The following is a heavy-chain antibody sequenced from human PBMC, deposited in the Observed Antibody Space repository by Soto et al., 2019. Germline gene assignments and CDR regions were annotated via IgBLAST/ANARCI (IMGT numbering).Heavy chain of an antibody. D-gene: IGHD1-1*01. Sequence: ASETMSLTCTVSGGSTSSSSYYWGWIRQPPGKGLEWIGSIYYSGSTYYNPSLKSRVTISVDTSKNQFSLKLSSVTAADTAVYYCARQAGRYYYYYYMDVWGKGTTVTVSS. J-gene: IGHJ6*03. V-gene: IGHV4-39*01. CDR2: IYYSGST. CDR1: GGSTSSSSYY. CDR3: ARQAGRYYYYYYMDV.